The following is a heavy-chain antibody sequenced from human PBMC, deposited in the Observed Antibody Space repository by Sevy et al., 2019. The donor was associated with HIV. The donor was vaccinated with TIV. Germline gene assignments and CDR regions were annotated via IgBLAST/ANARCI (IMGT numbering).Heavy chain of an antibody. CDR2: LNVDGSDI. CDR1: GFTFSNYY. J-gene: IGHJ4*02. D-gene: IGHD6-6*01. V-gene: IGHV3-74*01. CDR3: FVRIRDSSEIDY. Sequence: GGSLRLSCAASGFTFSNYYMNWVRQGPGKGLVWVARLNVDGSDINYADSVRGRFTISRDNTKNTLYLQMSSLRGEDTAVYYCFVRIRDSSEIDYWGQGTLVTVSS.